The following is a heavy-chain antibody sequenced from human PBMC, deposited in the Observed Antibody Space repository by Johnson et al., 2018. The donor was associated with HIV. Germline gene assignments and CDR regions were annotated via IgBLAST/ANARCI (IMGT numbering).Heavy chain of an antibody. J-gene: IGHJ3*02. CDR2: INWNGGST. CDR3: ARDGPGDGNAMGGSGAFDI. D-gene: IGHD5-24*01. CDR1: GFTFDDYG. V-gene: IGHV3-20*04. Sequence: VQLVESGGGVVRPGGSLRLSCAASGFTFDDYGMSWVRQAPGKGLEWVSGINWNGGSTDYGDSVKGRFTISRDNAKNSLYLQMNSLRDEDTALYYCARDGPGDGNAMGGSGAFDIWGQGTMVTVSS.